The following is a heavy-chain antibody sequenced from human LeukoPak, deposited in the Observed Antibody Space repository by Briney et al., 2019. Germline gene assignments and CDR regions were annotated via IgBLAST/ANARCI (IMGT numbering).Heavy chain of an antibody. CDR2: ISGSGGST. D-gene: IGHD1-1*01. J-gene: IGHJ6*03. CDR3: AAHTRNYYYCYYMDV. V-gene: IGHV3-23*01. CDR1: GFTFSSYA. Sequence: GESLKISCAAFGFTFSSYAMSWVRQAPGKGLEWVSAISGSGGSTYYADSVKGRFTISRDNSKNTLYLQMNSLRAEDTAVYYCAAHTRNYYYCYYMDVWGKGTTVTVSS.